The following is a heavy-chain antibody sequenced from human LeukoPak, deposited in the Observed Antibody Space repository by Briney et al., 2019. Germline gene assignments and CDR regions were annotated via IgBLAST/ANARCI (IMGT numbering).Heavy chain of an antibody. Sequence: GRSLRLSCEASGFTFSTYGMHWGRQAPGKGLEGGAVIWYDGSNKNYADSVKCRFTISRDNSKNTLYLQMNSLRAEDTAVYYCAKDDPPGDYGGDYWGQGTLVTVS. D-gene: IGHD4-23*01. V-gene: IGHV3-33*06. CDR2: IWYDGSNK. CDR1: GFTFSTYG. J-gene: IGHJ4*02. CDR3: AKDDPPGDYGGDY.